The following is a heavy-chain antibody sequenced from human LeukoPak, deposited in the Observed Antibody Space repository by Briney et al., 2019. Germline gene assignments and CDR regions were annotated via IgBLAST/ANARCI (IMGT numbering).Heavy chain of an antibody. CDR3: ARHYAYYYMDV. CDR1: GGSISSSSYY. J-gene: IGHJ6*03. CDR2: IYYSGST. V-gene: IGHV4-39*01. Sequence: SETLSLTCTVSGGSISSSSYYWGWIRQPPGKGLEWIGSIYYSGSTYYNPPLKSRVTISVDTSKNQFSLKLSSVTAADTAVYYCARHYAYYYMDVWGKGTTVTVSS. D-gene: IGHD3-16*01.